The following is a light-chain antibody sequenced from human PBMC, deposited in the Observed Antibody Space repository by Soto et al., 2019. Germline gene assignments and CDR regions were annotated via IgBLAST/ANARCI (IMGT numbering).Light chain of an antibody. V-gene: IGLV2-14*01. CDR2: EVS. CDR1: NNDIGVYIY. Sequence: QSVLTQPASVSGSPGQSITISCIGTNNDIGVYIYVSWYQQHPGKAPKLVIYEVSNRPSGVSSRFSGSKSGNTASLTISGLQADDEADYYCSSYTSSSTLLVFGTGTK. CDR3: SSYTSSSTLLV. J-gene: IGLJ1*01.